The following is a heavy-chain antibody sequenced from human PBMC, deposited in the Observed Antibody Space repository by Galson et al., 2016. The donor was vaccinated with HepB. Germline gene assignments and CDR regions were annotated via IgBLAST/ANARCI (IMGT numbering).Heavy chain of an antibody. Sequence: SLRLSCAAAEFSFSSSWMTWVRQAPGKGLEWVANIRPDGIEINYVDSVRGRFTISRDNAKNSLYLQMNSLRAEDTATYYCARDYTWGACDIWGHGTLVTVSS. J-gene: IGHJ3*02. V-gene: IGHV3-7*03. CDR3: ARDYTWGACDI. CDR1: EFSFSSSW. D-gene: IGHD2-2*02. CDR2: IRPDGIEI.